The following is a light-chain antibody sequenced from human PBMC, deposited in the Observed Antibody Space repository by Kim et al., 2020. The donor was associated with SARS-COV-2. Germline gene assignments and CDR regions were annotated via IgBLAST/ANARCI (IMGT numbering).Light chain of an antibody. J-gene: IGLJ2*01. CDR3: QAWDSSTVV. CDR1: KLGDKY. Sequence: SYEPTQPPSVSVSPGQTASITCSGDKLGDKYVCWYQQKPGQSPVLVIYQDGKRPSGIPERFSGSNSGNTATLTISGTQAMDEADYYCQAWDSSTVVFGGGTQLTVL. CDR2: QDG. V-gene: IGLV3-1*01.